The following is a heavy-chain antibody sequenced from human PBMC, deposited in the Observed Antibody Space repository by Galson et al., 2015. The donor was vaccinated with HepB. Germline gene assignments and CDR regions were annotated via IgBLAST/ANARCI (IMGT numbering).Heavy chain of an antibody. Sequence: LRLSCAASGFTVSSNYMSWVRQAPGKGLEWVSVIYSGGSTYYADSVKGRFTISRDNSKNTLYLQMNSLRAEDTAVYYCHYSGSYRTSDYWGQGTLVTVSS. V-gene: IGHV3-66*01. CDR3: HYSGSYRTSDY. CDR2: IYSGGST. J-gene: IGHJ4*02. D-gene: IGHD1-26*01. CDR1: GFTVSSNY.